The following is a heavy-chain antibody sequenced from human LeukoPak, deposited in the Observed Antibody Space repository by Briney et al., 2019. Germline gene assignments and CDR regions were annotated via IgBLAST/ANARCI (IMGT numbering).Heavy chain of an antibody. CDR1: GVSICSYN. J-gene: IGHJ5*02. Sequence: PSETLSLTSTVSGVSICSYNWSWLRQPPGKGLEWIGYIYYSGSTKYNPSLKSRVSISVDTSKNQFSLKLSSATTTDTAVDYCASSKTNGDSSGWYAWFDPWGQGALVTVSS. CDR3: ASSKTNGDSSGWYAWFDP. D-gene: IGHD6-19*01. CDR2: IYYSGST. V-gene: IGHV4-59*01.